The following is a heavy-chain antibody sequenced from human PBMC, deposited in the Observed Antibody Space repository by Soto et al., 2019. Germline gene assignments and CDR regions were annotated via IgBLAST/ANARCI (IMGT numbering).Heavy chain of an antibody. D-gene: IGHD3-3*01. CDR2: IYYSGST. CDR3: ARAQTPFGAINVFDY. CDR1: GGSINSGGYY. V-gene: IGHV4-31*03. Sequence: SETLSLTCTVSGGSINSGGYYWSWIRQHPGKGLEWIGYIYYSGSTYYNPSLKSRVTISVDTSNNQFSLNLNSVTAADTAVYYCARAQTPFGAINVFDYWGQGALVTVSS. J-gene: IGHJ4*02.